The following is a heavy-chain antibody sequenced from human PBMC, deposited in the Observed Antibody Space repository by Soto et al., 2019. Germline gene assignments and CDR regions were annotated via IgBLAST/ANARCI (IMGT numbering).Heavy chain of an antibody. Sequence: SETLSLTCTVSGGSISSYYWSWIRQPAGKGLEWIGRIYTSGSTNYNPSLKSRVTMSVDTSKNQFSLKLSSVTAADTAVYYCAGQQLALSYYYYYYGMDVWGQGTTVTVSS. J-gene: IGHJ6*02. CDR3: AGQQLALSYYYYYYGMDV. CDR1: GGSISSYY. CDR2: IYTSGST. D-gene: IGHD6-13*01. V-gene: IGHV4-4*07.